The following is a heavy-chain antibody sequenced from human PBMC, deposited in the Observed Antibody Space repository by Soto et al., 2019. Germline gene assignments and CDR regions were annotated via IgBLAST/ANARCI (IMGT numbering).Heavy chain of an antibody. J-gene: IGHJ4*02. CDR3: ASHRAVAATPSFDY. CDR2: IYYSGST. D-gene: IGHD6-19*01. V-gene: IGHV4-59*08. Sequence: QVQLQESGPGLVKPSETLSLTCTVSGGSISSYYWSWIRQPPGKGLEWIGYIYYSGSTNYNPSLNSRVTISVDTSKNQFSLKLSSVTAADTAVYYCASHRAVAATPSFDYWGQGTLVTVSS. CDR1: GGSISSYY.